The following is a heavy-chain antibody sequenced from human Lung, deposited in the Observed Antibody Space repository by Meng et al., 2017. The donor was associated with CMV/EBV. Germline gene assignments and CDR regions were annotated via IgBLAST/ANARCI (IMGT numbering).Heavy chain of an antibody. CDR2: IKPNTGDT. Sequence: ASVXVSXKASGYTFTGYNIHWVRQAPGQGLEWMGWIKPNTGDTNYAQKFQGRVTFTGDTSISTAYMELSRLKSDDTAVFFCARLFHTSRGTNSYYGIDGWXQGTTVTVSS. D-gene: IGHD3-10*01. CDR3: ARLFHTSRGTNSYYGIDG. CDR1: GYTFTGYN. V-gene: IGHV1-2*02. J-gene: IGHJ6*02.